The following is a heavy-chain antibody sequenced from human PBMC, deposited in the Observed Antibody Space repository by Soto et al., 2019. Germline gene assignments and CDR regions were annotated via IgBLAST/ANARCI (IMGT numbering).Heavy chain of an antibody. CDR2: ISGSGGST. V-gene: IGHV3-23*01. Sequence: GGSLRLSCAASGFTFSSYAMSWVRQAPGKGLEWVSAISGSGGSTYYADSVKGRFTISRDNSKNTLYLQMNSLRAEDTAVYYCAKGSRIMITFGGVIVDAFDIWGQGTMVTVSS. D-gene: IGHD3-16*02. CDR1: GFTFSSYA. J-gene: IGHJ3*02. CDR3: AKGSRIMITFGGVIVDAFDI.